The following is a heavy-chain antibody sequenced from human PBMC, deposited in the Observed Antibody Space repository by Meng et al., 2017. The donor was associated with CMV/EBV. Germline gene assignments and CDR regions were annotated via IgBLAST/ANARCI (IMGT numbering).Heavy chain of an antibody. CDR1: GFTFSSYA. V-gene: IGHV3-23*01. CDR3: AKDHPYYYGSGSYSGGYYFDY. Sequence: SCAASGFTFSSYAMSWVRQAPGKGLEWVSAISGSGGSTYYADSVKGRFTISRDNSKNTLYLQMNSLRAEDTAVYYCAKDHPYYYGSGSYSGGYYFDYWGQGTLVTVSS. CDR2: ISGSGGST. D-gene: IGHD3-10*01. J-gene: IGHJ4*02.